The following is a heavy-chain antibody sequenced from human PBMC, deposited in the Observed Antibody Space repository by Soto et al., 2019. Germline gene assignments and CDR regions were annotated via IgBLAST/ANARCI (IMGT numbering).Heavy chain of an antibody. CDR3: ARRDYALAS. V-gene: IGHV4-61*03. Sequence: SETLSLTCKVSGDSVTTGSYYWTWIRQPPGKGVEWIGYIYYSGSTNYNPSLESRATIFADKSGTHFSLNLTSVNAGDPVLYYCARRDYALASWGRETLLTVPS. CDR1: GDSVTTGSYY. CDR2: IYYSGST. D-gene: IGHD4-17*01. J-gene: IGHJ4*02.